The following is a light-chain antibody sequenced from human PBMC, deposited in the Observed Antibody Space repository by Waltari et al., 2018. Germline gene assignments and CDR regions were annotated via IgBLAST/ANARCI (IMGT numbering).Light chain of an antibody. CDR2: AAS. CDR1: QSISSY. Sequence: DIHMTRAPSSLSASAGDRVTITCRASQSISSYLSWYQQKPGRAPKLLIYAASSLESGVPSRFSGSGSGRDFTLNISSLQPEDFATYSCQQSYSQTRTFGQGTKVEI. V-gene: IGKV1-39*01. J-gene: IGKJ1*01. CDR3: QQSYSQTRT.